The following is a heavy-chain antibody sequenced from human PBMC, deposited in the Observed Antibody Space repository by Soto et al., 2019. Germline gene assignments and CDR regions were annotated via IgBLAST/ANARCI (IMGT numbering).Heavy chain of an antibody. CDR3: AKEVGVAATDTRGDFDY. Sequence: EVQLLESGGGLVQPGGSLRLSCAASGFTFRSHAMSWVRQAPGKGLEWVSAVSGSAGSTYYADSVKGRFTISRDNSKNTLYLQMNSLRAEDTAIYYCAKEVGVAATDTRGDFDYWGQGTLVTVSS. CDR1: GFTFRSHA. D-gene: IGHD6-13*01. CDR2: VSGSAGST. J-gene: IGHJ4*02. V-gene: IGHV3-23*01.